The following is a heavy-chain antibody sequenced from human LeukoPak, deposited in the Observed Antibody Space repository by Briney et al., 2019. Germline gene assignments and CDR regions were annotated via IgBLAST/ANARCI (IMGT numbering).Heavy chain of an antibody. CDR2: IRYDEGTK. D-gene: IGHD3-10*01. V-gene: IGHV3-30*02. Sequence: PGGSVRLSCAASGFTFSSYGFHWVRQAPGKGLEWVAFIRYDEGTKFYAVSGKGRFTISRDNSKNTLYLQMNSLRAEDTAVYYCAKDPRDYFGSGRYYYYFMDVWGKGTTVTISS. CDR1: GFTFSSYG. J-gene: IGHJ6*03. CDR3: AKDPRDYFGSGRYYYYFMDV.